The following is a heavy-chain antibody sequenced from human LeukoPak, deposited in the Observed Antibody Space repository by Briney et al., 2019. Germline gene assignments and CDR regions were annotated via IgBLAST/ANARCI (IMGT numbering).Heavy chain of an antibody. D-gene: IGHD1-14*01. J-gene: IGHJ5*02. Sequence: ASVKVSCKASGHTFTTYYVHLVRQAPGQGLEWMGVINPSGDGTNYPQRFQDRVTLTKDTSTNTVYMELSSLRSKDTAIYYCAKETPNTGWFDPWGQGTLVTVSS. CDR1: GHTFTTYY. CDR2: INPSGDGT. V-gene: IGHV1-46*01. CDR3: AKETPNTGWFDP.